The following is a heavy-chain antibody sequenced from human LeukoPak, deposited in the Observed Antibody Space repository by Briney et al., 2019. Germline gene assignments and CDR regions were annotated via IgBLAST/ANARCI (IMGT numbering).Heavy chain of an antibody. CDR1: GYTFTSYG. Sequence: GASVKVSCKASGYTFTSYGISWVRQAPGQGLEWMGWISAYNGKTNYAQKRQGRVTMTTDTSTSTAYMELRSLRSDDTAVYYCARDATRGYYYDSSGYWDYWGQGTLVTVSS. D-gene: IGHD3-22*01. CDR3: ARDATRGYYYDSSGYWDY. J-gene: IGHJ4*02. V-gene: IGHV1-18*01. CDR2: ISAYNGKT.